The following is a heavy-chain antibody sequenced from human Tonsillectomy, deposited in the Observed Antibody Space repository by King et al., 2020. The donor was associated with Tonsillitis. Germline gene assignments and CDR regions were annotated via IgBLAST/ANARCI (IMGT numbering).Heavy chain of an antibody. CDR3: ARDMGITEWLVAFDY. V-gene: IGHV4-4*07. D-gene: IGHD6-19*01. CDR1: GGSISSYY. CDR2: IYTSGST. J-gene: IGHJ4*02. Sequence: VQLQESGPGLVKPSETLSLTCTVSGGSISSYYWSWIRPPAGKGLEWIGRIYTSGSTNYNPSLKSRVTMSVDTSKNQFSLKLSSVTAADTAVYYCARDMGITEWLVAFDYWGQGTLVTVSS.